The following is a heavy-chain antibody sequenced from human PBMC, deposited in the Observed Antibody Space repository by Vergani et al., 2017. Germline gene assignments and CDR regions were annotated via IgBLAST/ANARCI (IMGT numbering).Heavy chain of an antibody. CDR3: ARMARDGYNMGGWFDP. J-gene: IGHJ5*02. D-gene: IGHD5-24*01. CDR1: RYSFTSYW. CDR2: IYPGDSDT. V-gene: IGHV5-51*01. Sequence: EVQLVQSGAEVKKPGESLKISCKGSRYSFTSYWIGWVRQMPGKGLEWMGIIYPGDSDTRYSPSFQGQVTISADKSISTAYLQWSSLKASDTAMYYCARMARDGYNMGGWFDPWGQGTLVTVSS.